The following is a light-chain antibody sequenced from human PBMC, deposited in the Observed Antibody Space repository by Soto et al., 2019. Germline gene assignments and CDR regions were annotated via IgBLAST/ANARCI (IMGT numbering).Light chain of an antibody. CDR1: QSISNY. CDR3: QQSARTPWT. CDR2: TAS. V-gene: IGKV1-39*01. J-gene: IGKJ1*01. Sequence: DIQMTQSPSSLSASVGDRVTITCRASQSISNYLNWYQQKPRKAPKLLIYTASSLQSGVPSRFSGSGSGTDFTLTISSLQPEDFATYFCQQSARTPWTFGQGTKVEIK.